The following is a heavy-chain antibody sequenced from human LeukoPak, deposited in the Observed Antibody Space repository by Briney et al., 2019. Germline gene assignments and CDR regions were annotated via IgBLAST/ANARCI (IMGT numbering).Heavy chain of an antibody. D-gene: IGHD3-22*01. CDR1: GGSISSYY. CDR2: IYTSGST. CDR3: ARAYYYDSSGYYWFDP. J-gene: IGHJ5*02. V-gene: IGHV4-4*07. Sequence: SETLSLTCTVSGGSISSYYWNWIRQPAGKGLEWIGRIYTSGSTNYNPSLKSRVTMSVDTSKNQFSLKLSSVTAADAAVYYCARAYYYDSSGYYWFDPWGQGTLVTVSS.